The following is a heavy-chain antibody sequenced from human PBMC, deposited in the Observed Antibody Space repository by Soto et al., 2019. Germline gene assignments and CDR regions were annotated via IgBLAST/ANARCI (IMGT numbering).Heavy chain of an antibody. Sequence: XSVKGSCKASGYTFTGYYMHWVRQAPVQGLEWMGWINPNSGGTNYAQKFQGRVTMTRDTSISTAYMELSRLRSDDTAVYYCARTTYYDILTGYYKYPFDYWGQGTLVTVSS. D-gene: IGHD3-9*01. CDR2: INPNSGGT. CDR1: GYTFTGYY. V-gene: IGHV1-2*02. J-gene: IGHJ4*02. CDR3: ARTTYYDILTGYYKYPFDY.